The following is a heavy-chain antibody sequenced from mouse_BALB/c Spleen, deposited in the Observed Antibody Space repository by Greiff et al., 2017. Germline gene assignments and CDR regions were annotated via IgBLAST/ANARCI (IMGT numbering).Heavy chain of an antibody. J-gene: IGHJ4*01. CDR1: GFSLSTSGMG. CDR2: IWWDDNK. CDR3: APNSLNWVLYYYAMAY. Sequence: QVTLKVSGPGLLKPSQTLSLTCSFSGFSLSTSGMGVGLLRQPSGKGLEWLAHIWWDDNKYYNPSLKSQLTISKDTSRNQVFLKITSVDTADTATYYCAPNSLNWVLYYYAMAYWGQGTSVTVSA. D-gene: IGHD4-1*01. V-gene: IGHV8-8*01.